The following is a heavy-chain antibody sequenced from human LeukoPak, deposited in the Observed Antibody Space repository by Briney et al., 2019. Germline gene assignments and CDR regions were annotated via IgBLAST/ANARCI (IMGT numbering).Heavy chain of an antibody. D-gene: IGHD2-21*01. CDR3: ARSLRVAVIASPCYFDY. CDR1: GYSISSGYY. CDR2: IYHSGST. V-gene: IGHV4-38-2*02. Sequence: PSETLSLTCTVSGYSISSGYYWGWIRQPPGKGLEWIGSIYHSGSTYYNPSLKSRVTISVDTSKNQFSLKLSSVTAADTAVYYCARSLRVAVIASPCYFDYWGQGTLVTVSS. J-gene: IGHJ4*02.